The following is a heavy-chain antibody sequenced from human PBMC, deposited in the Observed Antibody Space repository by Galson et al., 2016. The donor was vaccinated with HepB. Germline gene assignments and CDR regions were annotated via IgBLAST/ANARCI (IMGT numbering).Heavy chain of an antibody. J-gene: IGHJ3*02. CDR1: GFTVSDSY. D-gene: IGHD1-1*01. CDR2: IFGGGAT. V-gene: IGHV3-53*01. CDR3: ARGTAVLAGDAFDI. Sequence: SLRLSCAASGFTVSDSYTGWVRQAPGKGLIWVSVIFGGGATYYADSAKGRFTISRDSSKNTLNLQMNSLRAEDTAVYYCARGTAVLAGDAFDIWGQGTLVTVSS.